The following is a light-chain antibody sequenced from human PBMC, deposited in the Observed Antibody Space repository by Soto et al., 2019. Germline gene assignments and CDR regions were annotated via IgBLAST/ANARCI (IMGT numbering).Light chain of an antibody. CDR1: QSVSSSY. V-gene: IGKV3-20*01. Sequence: EIALTQSPGTLSLSPGERATLSCRASQSVSSSYLAWYQQNLGQAPRLLIYGASSRATGIPDRFSGSGSGTDFTLTISRLEPEDFAVYYCQQYGSSRWTFGQGTKV. CDR2: GAS. J-gene: IGKJ1*01. CDR3: QQYGSSRWT.